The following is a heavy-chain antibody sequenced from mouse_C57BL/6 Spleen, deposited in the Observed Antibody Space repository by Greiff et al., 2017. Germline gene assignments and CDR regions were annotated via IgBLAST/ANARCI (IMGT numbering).Heavy chain of an antibody. CDR1: GYAFSSSW. V-gene: IGHV1-82*01. J-gene: IGHJ4*01. CDR2: IYPGDGDT. D-gene: IGHD2-3*01. Sequence: QVQLQQSGPELVKPGASVKISCKASGYAFSSSWMNWVKQRPGKGLEWIGRIYPGDGDTNYNGKFKGKATLTADKSSSTAYMQLSSLTSEDSAVYFCARYDVGLLRYYAMDYWGQGTSVTVSS. CDR3: ARYDVGLLRYYAMDY.